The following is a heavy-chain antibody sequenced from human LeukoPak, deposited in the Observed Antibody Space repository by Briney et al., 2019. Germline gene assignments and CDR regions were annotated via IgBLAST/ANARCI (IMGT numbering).Heavy chain of an antibody. J-gene: IGHJ4*02. CDR3: AREYSGYEAY. CDR2: ISSSSSTI. CDR1: GFTFSSYS. Sequence: PGGSLRLSCAASGFTFSSYSMNWVRQAPGKGLEWVSYISSSSSTIYYADSVKGRFTVSRDNAKNSLYLQMNSLRAEDTAVYYCAREYSGYEAYWGQGTLVTVSS. V-gene: IGHV3-48*01. D-gene: IGHD5-12*01.